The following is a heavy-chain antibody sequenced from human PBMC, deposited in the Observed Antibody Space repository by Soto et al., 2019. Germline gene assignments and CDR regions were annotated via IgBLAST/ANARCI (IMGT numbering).Heavy chain of an antibody. CDR1: GGSISSYY. D-gene: IGHD2-15*01. J-gene: IGHJ6*03. Sequence: SETLSLTCTVSGGSISSYYWSWIRQPPGKGLEWIGYIYYSGSTNYNPSLKSRVTISVDTSKNQFSLKLSSVTAADTAVYYCARHLRGPNVYCSGGSCYSLHYYYYMDVWGKGTTVTVSS. CDR2: IYYSGST. CDR3: ARHLRGPNVYCSGGSCYSLHYYYYMDV. V-gene: IGHV4-59*08.